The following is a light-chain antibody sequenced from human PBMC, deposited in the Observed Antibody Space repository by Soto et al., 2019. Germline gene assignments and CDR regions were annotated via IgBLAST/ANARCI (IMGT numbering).Light chain of an antibody. CDR3: QQSYSIPWT. V-gene: IGKV1-39*01. Sequence: DIQMTQSPSSLSASVGDRVTIPCRASQSIGSYVNWYQQKPGKAPRLVIYAASSLQSGVPSRFGGSGSGTDFTLTITSLQPADFATYYCQQSYSIPWTFGQGTKVEIK. CDR2: AAS. CDR1: QSIGSY. J-gene: IGKJ1*01.